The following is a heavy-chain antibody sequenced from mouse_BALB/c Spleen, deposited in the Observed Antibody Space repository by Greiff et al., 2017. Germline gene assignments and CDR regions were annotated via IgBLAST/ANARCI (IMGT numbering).Heavy chain of an antibody. CDR1: GFNIKDTY. V-gene: IGHV14-3*02. CDR2: IDPANGNT. J-gene: IGHJ4*01. Sequence: DVKLQESGAELVKPGASVKLSCTASGFNIKDTYMHWVKQRPEQGLEWIGRIDPANGNTKYDPKFQGKATITADTSSNTAYLQLSSLTSEDTAVYYCARGIRSYAMDYWGQGTSVTVSS. D-gene: IGHD2-14*01. CDR3: ARGIRSYAMDY.